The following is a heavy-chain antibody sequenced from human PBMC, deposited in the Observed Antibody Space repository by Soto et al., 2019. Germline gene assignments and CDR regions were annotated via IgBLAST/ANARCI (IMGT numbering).Heavy chain of an antibody. J-gene: IGHJ4*02. CDR1: GYTFNKYI. V-gene: IGHV1-3*04. Sequence: ASVKVSGKASGYTFNKYIIHWVHQAPGQRLEEMGWINTGNGYTTYTQNFQDRVTITRDTSANTAYMEVTSLTFEDTAVYFCARGDLEAAGQLDSWGQGTLVTVSS. CDR2: INTGNGYT. D-gene: IGHD6-13*01. CDR3: ARGDLEAAGQLDS.